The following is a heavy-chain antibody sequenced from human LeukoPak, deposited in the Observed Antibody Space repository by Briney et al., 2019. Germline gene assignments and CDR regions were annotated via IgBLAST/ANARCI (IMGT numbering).Heavy chain of an antibody. CDR1: GGSISSYY. J-gene: IGHJ3*02. CDR2: IYYSGST. D-gene: IGHD3-22*01. Sequence: SETLSHTCTVSGGSISSYYWSWIRQPPGKGLEWIGYIYYSGSTNYNPSLKSRVTISVDTSKNQFSLKLSSVTAADTAVYYCARSYDSSGYYYVGAFDIWGQGTMVTVSS. CDR3: ARSYDSSGYYYVGAFDI. V-gene: IGHV4-59*01.